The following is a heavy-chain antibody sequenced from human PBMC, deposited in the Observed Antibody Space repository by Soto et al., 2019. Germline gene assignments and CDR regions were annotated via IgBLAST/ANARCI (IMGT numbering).Heavy chain of an antibody. CDR3: AKDRFVATSNWFDP. D-gene: IGHD5-12*01. V-gene: IGHV3-23*01. J-gene: IGHJ5*02. Sequence: GGSLRLSCAASGFTFSSYAMSWVRQAPGKGLEWVSAISGSGGSTYYADSVKGRFTISRDNSKNTLYLQMNGLRAEDTAVYYCAKDRFVATSNWFDPWGQGTLVTVSS. CDR1: GFTFSSYA. CDR2: ISGSGGST.